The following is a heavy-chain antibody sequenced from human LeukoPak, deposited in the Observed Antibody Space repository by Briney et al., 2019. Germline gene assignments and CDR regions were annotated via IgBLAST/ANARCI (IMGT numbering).Heavy chain of an antibody. CDR2: ISSSSSYT. V-gene: IGHV3-21*01. CDR3: ARSYYDSSGGYYFDY. D-gene: IGHD3-22*01. Sequence: GGSLRLSCAASGFTFSSYSMNWVRQAPGKGLEWVSSISSSSSYTYYADSVKGRFTISRDNAKNSLYLQMNSLRAEDTAVYYCARSYYDSSGGYYFDYWGQGTLVTVSS. J-gene: IGHJ4*02. CDR1: GFTFSSYS.